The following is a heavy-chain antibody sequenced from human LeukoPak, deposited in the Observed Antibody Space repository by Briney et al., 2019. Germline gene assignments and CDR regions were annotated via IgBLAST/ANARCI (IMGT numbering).Heavy chain of an antibody. CDR1: GFTFSSYA. CDR3: ARDALTSKRGKGYYYYYMDV. J-gene: IGHJ6*03. Sequence: GGSLRLSCAASGFTFSSYAMHWVRQAPGKGLEWVAVISYDGSNKYYADSMKGRFTISRDNSKNTLYLQMNSLRAEDTAVYYCARDALTSKRGKGYYYYYMDVWGKGTTVTVSS. CDR2: ISYDGSNK. D-gene: IGHD3-10*01. V-gene: IGHV3-30*04.